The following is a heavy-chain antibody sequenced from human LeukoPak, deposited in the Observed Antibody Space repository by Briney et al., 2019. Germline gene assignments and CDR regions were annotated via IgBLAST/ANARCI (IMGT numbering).Heavy chain of an antibody. Sequence: SETLPLTCTVSGGSISSSSYYWGWIRQPPGKGLEWIGYIYYSGSTYYNPALKSRATISVDTSKNQFSLKLSSVTAADTAVYYCARDQGKKFDYWGQGTLVTVSS. CDR2: IYYSGST. J-gene: IGHJ4*02. V-gene: IGHV4-39*07. CDR1: GGSISSSSYY. CDR3: ARDQGKKFDY. D-gene: IGHD3-10*01.